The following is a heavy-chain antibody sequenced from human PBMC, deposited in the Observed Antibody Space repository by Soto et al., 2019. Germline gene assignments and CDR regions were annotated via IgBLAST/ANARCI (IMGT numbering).Heavy chain of an antibody. CDR3: ATFYSRGWPRRHSDN. J-gene: IGHJ4*02. Sequence: ASVKVSCNASGYTFSDYGISWVRQAPGQGLEWMGWISGYNGNTNYARKFQGRITMTTDTSPSTAGMQLRSHNSDDTPVYYCATFYSRGWPRRHSDNGGQGTRVTGLL. D-gene: IGHD6-19*01. CDR2: ISGYNGNT. CDR1: GYTFSDYG. V-gene: IGHV1-18*01.